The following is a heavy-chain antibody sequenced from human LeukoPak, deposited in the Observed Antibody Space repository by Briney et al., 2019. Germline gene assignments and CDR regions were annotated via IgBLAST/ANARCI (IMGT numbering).Heavy chain of an antibody. D-gene: IGHD6-13*01. CDR2: INPSSGGT. CDR1: GNXFPGNY. V-gene: IGHV1-2*02. Sequence: GASVKVPCKASGNXFPGNYLHWVRQAPGQGREWMGWINPSSGGTNPAQKFQGRVAMTRDTSISTVYIQLKRLTSDDTAVYYCAGGSSYYFFDYWGQGVLVTVSS. CDR3: AGGSSYYFFDY. J-gene: IGHJ4*02.